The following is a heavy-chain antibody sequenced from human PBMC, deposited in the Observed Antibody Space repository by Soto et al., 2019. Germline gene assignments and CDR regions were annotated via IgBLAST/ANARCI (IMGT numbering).Heavy chain of an antibody. V-gene: IGHV1-18*01. J-gene: IGHJ4*02. CDR2: ISAYNGNT. CDR3: ARALYCSGGSCYFDH. CDR1: GHTFSSYG. D-gene: IGHD2-15*01. Sequence: QVQLVQSGAEVVKPGASVRVSCKTSGHTFSSYGFTWVRQAPGQGLEWMGWISAYNGNTNYEQKFQGRVTVTTDTSTSTAYMELRSLRSDDTAVYYCARALYCSGGSCYFDHWGQGTLVTVSS.